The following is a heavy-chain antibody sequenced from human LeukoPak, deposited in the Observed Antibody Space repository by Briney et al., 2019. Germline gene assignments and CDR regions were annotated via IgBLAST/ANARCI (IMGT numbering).Heavy chain of an antibody. D-gene: IGHD6-13*01. J-gene: IGHJ4*02. CDR3: AREVAAAGSPFDY. Sequence: GGSLRLSCAASGFAFSSYEMNWVRQAPGKGLEWVSYISSSGSTIYYADSVKGRFTISRDNAKNSLYLQMNSLRAEDTAVYYCAREVAAAGSPFDYWGQGTLVTVSP. CDR2: ISSSGSTI. CDR1: GFAFSSYE. V-gene: IGHV3-48*03.